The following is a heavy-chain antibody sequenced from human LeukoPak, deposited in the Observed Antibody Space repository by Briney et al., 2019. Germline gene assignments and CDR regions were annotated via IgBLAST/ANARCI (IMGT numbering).Heavy chain of an antibody. D-gene: IGHD1-26*01. CDR2: ISSGSSYI. Sequence: GGSLRLSCAASGFTFSSYSMNWVRQAPGKGLEWVSSISSGSSYIYYADSVKGRFTISRDNAKNSLYLQMTSLRAEDTAVYYCARPMVGADGSDAFDIWGQGTMVTVSS. J-gene: IGHJ3*02. CDR1: GFTFSSYS. CDR3: ARPMVGADGSDAFDI. V-gene: IGHV3-21*01.